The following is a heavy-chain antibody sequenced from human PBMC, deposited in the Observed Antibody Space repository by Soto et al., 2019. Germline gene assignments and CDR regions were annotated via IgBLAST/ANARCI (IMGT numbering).Heavy chain of an antibody. V-gene: IGHV3-15*07. CDR3: TTEWAVAGTSP. CDR1: GFTFINAW. Sequence: GGSLRLSCAASGFTFINAWMNWVRQAPGKGLGWVGRIKTKTDGGTTDYAAPVKGRFTISRDDSKNTLYLQMNSLKTEDTAVYYCTTEWAVAGTSPWGQGTLVTVSS. D-gene: IGHD6-19*01. CDR2: IKTKTDGGTT. J-gene: IGHJ5*02.